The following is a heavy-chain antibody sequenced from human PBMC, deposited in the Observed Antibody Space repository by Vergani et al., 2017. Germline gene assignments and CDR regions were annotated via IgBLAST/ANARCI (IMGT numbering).Heavy chain of an antibody. J-gene: IGHJ6*02. CDR3: ARDRFNGNFDPPYYYGMDV. CDR1: GFTFSSYE. V-gene: IGHV3-48*03. Sequence: EVQLVESGGGLVQPGGSLRLSCAASGFTFSSYEMNWVRQAPGKGLEWVSYISSSGSTIYYADSVKGRFTISRDNAKNSLYLQMNSLRAEDTAVYYCARDRFNGNFDPPYYYGMDVWGQGP. D-gene: IGHD1-7*01. CDR2: ISSSGSTI.